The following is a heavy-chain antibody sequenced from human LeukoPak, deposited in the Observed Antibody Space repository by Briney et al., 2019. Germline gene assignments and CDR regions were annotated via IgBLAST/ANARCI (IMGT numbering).Heavy chain of an antibody. CDR2: ISSSGSYI. J-gene: IGHJ4*02. CDR1: GFTFNMYN. D-gene: IGHD4/OR15-4a*01. V-gene: IGHV3-21*01. CDR3: ARDKGGAGRTIDY. Sequence: GGSLRLSCEASGFTFNMYNMNWVRQAPGKGLEWVSSISSSGSYIYYADSLKGRFTVSRDNAKNPLYLQLNSLRADDTALYYCARDKGGAGRTIDYWGPGTLVTVSS.